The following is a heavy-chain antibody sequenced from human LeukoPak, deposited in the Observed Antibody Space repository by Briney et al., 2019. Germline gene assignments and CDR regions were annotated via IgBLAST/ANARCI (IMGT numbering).Heavy chain of an antibody. Sequence: PGGSLRVSCAASGFTFSSYAMSWVRQAPGKGLGWVSAINPTGGSTYYADSVKGRFTISRDNSKNTLYLQMNSLRAEDTAVYFCASAGSHSYFDSWGPGTLVTVSS. V-gene: IGHV3-23*01. CDR1: GFTFSSYA. CDR2: INPTGGST. CDR3: ASAGSHSYFDS. D-gene: IGHD6-13*01. J-gene: IGHJ4*02.